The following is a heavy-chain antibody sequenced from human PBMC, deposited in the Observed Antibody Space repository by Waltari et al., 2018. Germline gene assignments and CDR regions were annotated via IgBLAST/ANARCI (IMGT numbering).Heavy chain of an antibody. CDR2: IYPGDSDT. CDR3: ARHSGYDLDY. CDR1: GYSFTSYW. Sequence: EVQLVQSGAEVKKPGESLKISCKGSGYSFTSYWIGWVRQMPGKGLEWVWIIYPGDSDTSYSPSFQGQVTISADKAMSTAYLQGSILKASDTAMYYCARHSGYDLDYWGQGTLVTVSS. J-gene: IGHJ4*02. V-gene: IGHV5-51*01. D-gene: IGHD5-12*01.